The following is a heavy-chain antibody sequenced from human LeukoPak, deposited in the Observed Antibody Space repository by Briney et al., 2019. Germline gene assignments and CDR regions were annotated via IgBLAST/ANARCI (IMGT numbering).Heavy chain of an antibody. V-gene: IGHV3-20*01. D-gene: IGHD3-3*01. CDR3: ARVTIFGVVIRYFDY. Sequence: GGSLRLSCAASGFTFDDYGVSWVRQAPGKGLEWVSGINWNGGSTGYADSVKGRFTISRDNAKNSLYLQMNSLRAEDTALYHCARVTIFGVVIRYFDYWGQGTLVTVSS. CDR2: INWNGGST. CDR1: GFTFDDYG. J-gene: IGHJ4*02.